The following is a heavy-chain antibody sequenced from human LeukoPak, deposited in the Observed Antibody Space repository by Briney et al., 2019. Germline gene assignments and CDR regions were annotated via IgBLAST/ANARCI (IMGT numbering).Heavy chain of an antibody. CDR3: ARGSALLALSFDY. J-gene: IGHJ4*02. Sequence: GGSLRLSCAASGFTFRDYYMNWIRQAPGKGLEWVSYISTSGSTKYYADSVKGRFTISRDNAKNSLYLQMNSLRAEDTAVYYCARGSALLALSFDYWGQGTLVTVSS. D-gene: IGHD2-15*01. CDR2: ISTSGSTK. V-gene: IGHV3-11*01. CDR1: GFTFRDYY.